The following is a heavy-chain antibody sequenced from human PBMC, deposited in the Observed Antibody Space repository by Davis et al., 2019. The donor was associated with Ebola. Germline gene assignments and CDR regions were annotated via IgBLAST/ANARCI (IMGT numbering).Heavy chain of an antibody. Sequence: PSETLSLTCTVSGGSISSGSYYWSWIRQPPGKGLEWIGEINHSGSTNYNPSLKSRVTISVDTSKNQFSLKLSSVTAADTAVYYCARGILSYYKREGQLRWRVGWFDPWGQGTLVTVSS. CDR3: ARGILSYYKREGQLRWRVGWFDP. CDR2: INHSGST. V-gene: IGHV4-39*07. J-gene: IGHJ5*02. D-gene: IGHD4-23*01. CDR1: GGSISSGSYY.